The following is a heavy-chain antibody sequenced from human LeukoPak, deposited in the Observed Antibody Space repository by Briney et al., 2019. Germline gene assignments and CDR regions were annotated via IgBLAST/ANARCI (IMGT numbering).Heavy chain of an antibody. CDR2: INHSGST. D-gene: IGHD3-9*01. CDR3: ARLGLTGDFDY. CDR1: GGSFSGYY. Sequence: PSETLSLTCAVYGGSFSGYYWSWLRQPPGKGLEWIGEINHSGSTNYNPSLKSRVTISVDTSKNQFSLKLSSVIAADTAVYYCARLGLTGDFDYWGQGTLVTVSS. V-gene: IGHV4-34*01. J-gene: IGHJ4*02.